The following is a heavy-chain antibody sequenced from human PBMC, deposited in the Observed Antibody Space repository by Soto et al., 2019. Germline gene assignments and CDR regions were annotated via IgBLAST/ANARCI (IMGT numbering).Heavy chain of an antibody. D-gene: IGHD6-19*01. CDR1: GFTFSSYG. CDR3: AKDGYSSGWLDAVRYYYGMDV. V-gene: IGHV3-30*18. J-gene: IGHJ6*02. CDR2: ISYDGSNK. Sequence: GGSLRLSCAASGFTFSSYGMHWVRQAPGKGLEWVAVISYDGSNKYYADSVKGRFTISRDNSQNTLYLQMNSLRAEDTVVYYCAKDGYSSGWLDAVRYYYGMDVWGQGTTVTVSS.